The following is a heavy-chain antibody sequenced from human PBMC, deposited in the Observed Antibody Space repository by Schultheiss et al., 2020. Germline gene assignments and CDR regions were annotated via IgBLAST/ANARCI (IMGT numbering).Heavy chain of an antibody. CDR3: ARDGSGSYRLDY. Sequence: ASVKVSCKASGYTFTSYDINWVRQATGQGLEWMGWNNPNSGGTNYAQKFQGWVTMTRDTSISTAYMELSRLRSDDTAVYYCARDGSGSYRLDYWGQGTLVTVSS. V-gene: IGHV1-2*04. CDR2: NNPNSGGT. J-gene: IGHJ4*02. CDR1: GYTFTSYD. D-gene: IGHD3-10*01.